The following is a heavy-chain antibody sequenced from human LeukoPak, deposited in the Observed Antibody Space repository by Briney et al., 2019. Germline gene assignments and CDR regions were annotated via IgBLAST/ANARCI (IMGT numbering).Heavy chain of an antibody. V-gene: IGHV4-61*08. D-gene: IGHD3-3*01. Sequence: NPSETLSLTCTVSGGSISSGGYYWSWIRQPPGKGLEWIGYIYYSGSTNYNPSLKSRVTISVDTSKNQFSLKLSSVTAADTAVYYCARSGYRPQLDYWGQGTLVTVSS. CDR3: ARSGYRPQLDY. J-gene: IGHJ4*02. CDR1: GGSISSGGYY. CDR2: IYYSGST.